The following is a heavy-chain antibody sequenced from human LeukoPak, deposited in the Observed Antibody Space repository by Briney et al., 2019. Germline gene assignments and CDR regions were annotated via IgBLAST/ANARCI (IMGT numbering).Heavy chain of an antibody. Sequence: ASVKLSCKTSGYPFTPLEINWWRQAAGQGLEWMGWVHPNSGNTAYAQKFQGRVTMTRDTSISTAYMELSGLRSDDTAVYFCARGPRNDPWGQGTLVTVSS. CDR1: GYPFTPLE. CDR3: ARGPRNDP. V-gene: IGHV1-8*01. CDR2: VHPNSGNT. J-gene: IGHJ5*02. D-gene: IGHD1-14*01.